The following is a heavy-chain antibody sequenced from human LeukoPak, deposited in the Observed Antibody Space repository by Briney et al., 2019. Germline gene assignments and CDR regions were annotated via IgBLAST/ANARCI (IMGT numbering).Heavy chain of an antibody. J-gene: IGHJ6*03. Sequence: GASVKVSCKASGYTFTGYYMHWVRQAPGQGLEWMGWINPNSGGTNYAQKFQGRVTMTRDTSISTAYMELSRLRSDDTAVYYCARASSSWYVIYYYYMDVWGKGTTVTVSS. CDR3: ARASSSWYVIYYYYMDV. CDR1: GYTFTGYY. V-gene: IGHV1-2*02. D-gene: IGHD6-13*01. CDR2: INPNSGGT.